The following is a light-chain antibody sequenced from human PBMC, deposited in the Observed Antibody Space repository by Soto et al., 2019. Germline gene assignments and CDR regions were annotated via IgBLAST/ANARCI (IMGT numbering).Light chain of an antibody. CDR1: QSVSNDF. Sequence: EIVLTQSPGILSLSPGERATLSCRASQSVSNDFLAWYQQKPGQAPRLLIYGASTWATDVPDRFSGSGSGADFTLSISRLEPEDFAVYYCQQYGSSPPRTFGQGTKV. CDR3: QQYGSSPPRT. J-gene: IGKJ1*01. V-gene: IGKV3-20*01. CDR2: GAS.